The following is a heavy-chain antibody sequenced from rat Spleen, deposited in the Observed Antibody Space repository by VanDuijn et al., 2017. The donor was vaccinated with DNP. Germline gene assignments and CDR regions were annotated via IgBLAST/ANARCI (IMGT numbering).Heavy chain of an antibody. CDR1: GFTFSDYY. Sequence: EVQLVESDGGLVQPGRSLKLSCAASGFTFSDYYMAWVRQAPTKGLEWFATVSYDGSSTYYRDSVKGRFTIPRDNAKSTLYLQMDSLRSDDTATYYCAGRPPPTRGPFDYWGQGIMVTVSS. V-gene: IGHV5-29*01. CDR2: VSYDGSST. CDR3: AGRPPPTRGPFDY. J-gene: IGHJ2*01. D-gene: IGHD1-4*01.